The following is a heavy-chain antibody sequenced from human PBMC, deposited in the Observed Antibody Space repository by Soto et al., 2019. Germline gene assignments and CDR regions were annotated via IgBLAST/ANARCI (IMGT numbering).Heavy chain of an antibody. Sequence: PGGSLRLSCAASGFTFSSYAMHWVRQAPGKGLEWVAVISYDGSNKYYADSVKGRFTISRDNSKNTLYLQMNSLRAEDTAVYYCARDQRYYDFWSGVYGMDVWGQGTTVTVSS. CDR2: ISYDGSNK. CDR1: GFTFSSYA. J-gene: IGHJ6*02. D-gene: IGHD3-3*01. CDR3: ARDQRYYDFWSGVYGMDV. V-gene: IGHV3-30-3*01.